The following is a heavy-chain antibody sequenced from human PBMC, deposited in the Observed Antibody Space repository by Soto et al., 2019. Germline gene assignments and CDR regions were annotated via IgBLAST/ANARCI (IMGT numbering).Heavy chain of an antibody. V-gene: IGHV4-30-2*01. CDR3: ARGGRAYCGGDCQGNWFDP. CDR2: IYHSGST. D-gene: IGHD2-21*02. J-gene: IGHJ5*02. CDR1: GGSISSGGYS. Sequence: QLQLQESGSGLVKPSQTLSLTCAVSGGSISSGGYSWSWIRQPPGKGLEWIGYIYHSGSTYYNPSLKIRVTISVDRSKNQFSLKLSSVTAADTAVYYCARGGRAYCGGDCQGNWFDPWGQGTLVTVSS.